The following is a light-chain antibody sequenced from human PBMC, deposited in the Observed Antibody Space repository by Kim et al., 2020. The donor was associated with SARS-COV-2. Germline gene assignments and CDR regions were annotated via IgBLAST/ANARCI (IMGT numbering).Light chain of an antibody. CDR3: CSYAGSYLWV. J-gene: IGLJ3*02. Sequence: GQSVTLSCTGTSSDVGGYNYVSWYQQHPGKAPKLMIYDVSKRPSGVPDRFSGSKSGNTASLTISGLQAEDEADYYCCSYAGSYLWVFGGGTQLTVL. V-gene: IGLV2-11*01. CDR2: DVS. CDR1: SSDVGGYNY.